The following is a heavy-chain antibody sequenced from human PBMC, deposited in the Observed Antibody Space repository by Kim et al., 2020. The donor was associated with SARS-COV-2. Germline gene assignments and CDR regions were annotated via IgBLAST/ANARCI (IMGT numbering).Heavy chain of an antibody. V-gene: IGHV4-59*13. CDR1: GGSISSYY. CDR2: IYYSGST. J-gene: IGHJ4*02. D-gene: IGHD5-18*01. Sequence: SETLSLTCTVSGGSISSYYWSWIRQPPGKGLEWIGYIYYSGSTNYNPSLKSRVTISVDTSKNQFSLKLSSVTAADTAVYYCARGTDTAMVYELDYWGQGTLVTVSS. CDR3: ARGTDTAMVYELDY.